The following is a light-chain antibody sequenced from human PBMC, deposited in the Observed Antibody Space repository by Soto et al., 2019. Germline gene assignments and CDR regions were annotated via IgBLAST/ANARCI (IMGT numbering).Light chain of an antibody. CDR1: SSDVGGSNF. Sequence: QSALTQPASVSGSPGPSITISCTGTSSDVGGSNFVSWYQQHPCKAPKHMIFDVTNRPSRVSSPCSDSKSGNTASLTISRPQVEDGVDYYCSSFRSSSTLVIFGGGTNLTVL. V-gene: IGLV2-14*03. CDR2: DVT. J-gene: IGLJ2*01. CDR3: SSFRSSSTLVI.